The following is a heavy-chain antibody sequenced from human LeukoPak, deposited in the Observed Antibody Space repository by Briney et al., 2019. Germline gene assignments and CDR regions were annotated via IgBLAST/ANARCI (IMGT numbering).Heavy chain of an antibody. Sequence: GESLKISCKASGYSFTSYFIGWVRQMPGKGLEWMGIIHPSDSDTRYSPSFEGQVTISADKSIRTAYLQWSSLKASDTAMYYCARSVATMAPHYFDYWGQGTLVTVSS. CDR3: ARSVATMAPHYFDY. D-gene: IGHD5-12*01. J-gene: IGHJ4*02. CDR1: GYSFTSYF. V-gene: IGHV5-51*01. CDR2: IHPSDSDT.